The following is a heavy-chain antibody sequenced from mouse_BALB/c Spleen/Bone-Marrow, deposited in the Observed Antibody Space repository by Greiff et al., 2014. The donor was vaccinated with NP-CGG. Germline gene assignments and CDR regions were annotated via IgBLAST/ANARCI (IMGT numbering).Heavy chain of an antibody. D-gene: IGHD2-14*01. CDR1: GYSFAGYA. CDR3: AREEGYDEGEYFDV. J-gene: IGHJ1*01. Sequence: VQLQQSGPELVKPGASMKISCKASGYSFAGYAMNWVKQSHGKNLEWIGLINPYNGGTSYNQKFKGKATLTVDKSSSTAYMELLSLTSEDSAVYYCAREEGYDEGEYFDVWGAGTTVTVSS. CDR2: INPYNGGT. V-gene: IGHV1-26*01.